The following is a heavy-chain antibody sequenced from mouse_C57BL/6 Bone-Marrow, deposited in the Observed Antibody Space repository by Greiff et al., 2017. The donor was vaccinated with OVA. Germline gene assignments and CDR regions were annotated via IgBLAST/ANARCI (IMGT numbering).Heavy chain of an antibody. Sequence: QVQLQQPGAELVRPGSSVKLSCKASGYTFTSYWMHWVKPRPIQGLEWIGNIDPSVRETHYNQKFKDKATLTVDKSSSTAYMQLSSLTSEDSAVYYCARSALFYYDYDVCYAMDYWGQGTSVTVSS. CDR3: ARSALFYYDYDVCYAMDY. CDR1: GYTFTSYW. D-gene: IGHD2-4*01. CDR2: IDPSVRET. V-gene: IGHV1-52*01. J-gene: IGHJ4*01.